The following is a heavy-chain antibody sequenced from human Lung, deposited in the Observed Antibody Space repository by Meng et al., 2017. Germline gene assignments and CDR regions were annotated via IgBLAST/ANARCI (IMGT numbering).Heavy chain of an antibody. CDR1: GGSISSSNYY. CDR3: ARGQKGYFDL. Sequence: QVRLQESGPGLVKPPQTLSLTCTVSGGSISSSNYYWSWIRQPPGKGLEWSGHIYNSGSTYYNPSLKSRITISVDTSKNQFSLKLSSVTAADTAVYYCARGQKGYFDLWGRGTLVTVSS. V-gene: IGHV4-30-4*01. J-gene: IGHJ2*01. CDR2: IYNSGST.